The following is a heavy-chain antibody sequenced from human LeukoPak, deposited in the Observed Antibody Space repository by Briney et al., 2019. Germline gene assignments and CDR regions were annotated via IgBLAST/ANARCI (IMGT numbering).Heavy chain of an antibody. D-gene: IGHD3-22*01. Sequence: GASVKVSCKASGGTFSSYTISWVRQAPGQGLEWMGRIIPILGIAKYAQKFQGRVTITADKSTSTAYMELSSLRSEDTAVYYCAKNYYDSSGPVIDYWGQGTLVTVSS. V-gene: IGHV1-69*02. CDR2: IIPILGIA. J-gene: IGHJ4*02. CDR1: GGTFSSYT. CDR3: AKNYYDSSGPVIDY.